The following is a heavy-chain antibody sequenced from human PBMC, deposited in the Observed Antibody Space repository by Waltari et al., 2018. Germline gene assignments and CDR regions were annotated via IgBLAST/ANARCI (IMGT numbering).Heavy chain of an antibody. D-gene: IGHD3-16*01. J-gene: IGHJ3*01. Sequence: EVQLVESGGGLVQPEGSLRLSCAASGFIFSNFWMSWVRQAPGKGVEWVASIKQDGSQIQYVDSVKGRSTMSRDSAGNSLALNMDSLRVEDTAVYDCAMGGGNFFFGGQGTTVTVSS. CDR3: AMGGGNFFF. CDR1: GFIFSNFW. CDR2: IKQDGSQI. V-gene: IGHV3-7*03.